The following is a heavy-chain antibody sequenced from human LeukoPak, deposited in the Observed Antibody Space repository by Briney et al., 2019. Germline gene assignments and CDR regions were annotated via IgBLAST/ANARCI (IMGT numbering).Heavy chain of an antibody. V-gene: IGHV4-59*01. Sequence: SETLSLTCAVYGGSFSGYYWSWIRQPPGKGLEWIGYIYYSGSTNYNPSLKSRVTILVDTSKNQFSLKLSSVTAADTAVYYYARELRSSLYYYYMDVWGKGTTVTVSS. CDR2: IYYSGST. D-gene: IGHD6-6*01. J-gene: IGHJ6*03. CDR1: GGSFSGYY. CDR3: ARELRSSLYYYYMDV.